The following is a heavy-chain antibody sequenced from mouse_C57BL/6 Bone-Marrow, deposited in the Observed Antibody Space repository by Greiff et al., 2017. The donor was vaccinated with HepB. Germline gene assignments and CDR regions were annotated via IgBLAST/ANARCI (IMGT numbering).Heavy chain of an antibody. D-gene: IGHD4-1*01. J-gene: IGHJ2*01. Sequence: QVQLQQPGAELVRPGTPVKLSCKASGYTFTSYWMHWVKQRPGQGLEWIGVIDPSDSYTNYNQKFKGKATLTVDTSSSTAYMQLSSLTSEDSAVYYCAKLGRWGDYWGQGTTLTVSS. CDR2: IDPSDSYT. CDR1: GYTFTSYW. CDR3: AKLGRWGDY. V-gene: IGHV1-59*01.